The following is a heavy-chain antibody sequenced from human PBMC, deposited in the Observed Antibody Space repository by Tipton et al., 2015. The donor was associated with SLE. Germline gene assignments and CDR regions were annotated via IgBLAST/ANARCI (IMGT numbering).Heavy chain of an antibody. D-gene: IGHD6-19*01. J-gene: IGHJ1*01. Sequence: SLRLSCAASGFTFSSYEMNWVRQAPGKGLEWVSYISSSDSTIYYADSVKGRFTISRDNAKNSLYLQMNSLRAEDTAVYYCARGHSSGWYEYFQHWGQGTLVTVSS. CDR2: ISSSDSTI. V-gene: IGHV3-48*03. CDR1: GFTFSSYE. CDR3: ARGHSSGWYEYFQH.